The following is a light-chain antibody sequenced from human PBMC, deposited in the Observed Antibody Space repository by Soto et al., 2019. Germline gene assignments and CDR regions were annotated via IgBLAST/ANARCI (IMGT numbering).Light chain of an antibody. Sequence: KMAKSKYSLSVSVTDRVTITFRASQDIGNDLGWYQQRPGEAPELLLYAASTLRSGVPSRFSGSGSGTQFTLTFNILQPEDSATYVCLQDHVYPWTSCQGTKVDIK. CDR1: QDIGND. V-gene: IGKV1-6*02. CDR3: LQDHVYPWT. J-gene: IGKJ1*01. CDR2: AAS.